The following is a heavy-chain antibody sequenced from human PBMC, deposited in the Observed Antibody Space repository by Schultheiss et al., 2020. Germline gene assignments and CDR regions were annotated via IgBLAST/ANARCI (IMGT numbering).Heavy chain of an antibody. D-gene: IGHD6-19*01. CDR3: ARQKRRSLPDSSGWYVCDY. V-gene: IGHV5-51*01. J-gene: IGHJ4*02. CDR2: IYPGDSDT. Sequence: GGSLRLSCKGSGYSFTSYWIGWVRQMPGKGLEWMGIIYPGDSDTRYSPSFQGQVTISADKSISTAYLQWSSLKASDTAMYYCARQKRRSLPDSSGWYVCDYWGQGTLVTVYS. CDR1: GYSFTSYW.